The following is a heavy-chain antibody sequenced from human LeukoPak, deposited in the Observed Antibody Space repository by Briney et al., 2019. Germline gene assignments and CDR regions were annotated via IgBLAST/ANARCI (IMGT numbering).Heavy chain of an antibody. Sequence: GGSLRLSCVTSGFTFSNYEMNWVRQAPGKGLEYVSYISSSGNAIHYADSVKGRFTISRDNAKNSVYLQMSSLRAEDTAVYYCARSPKDATAPWGQGTLVTVPS. CDR3: ARSPKDATAP. J-gene: IGHJ5*02. V-gene: IGHV3-48*03. D-gene: IGHD2-15*01. CDR2: ISSSGNAI. CDR1: GFTFSNYE.